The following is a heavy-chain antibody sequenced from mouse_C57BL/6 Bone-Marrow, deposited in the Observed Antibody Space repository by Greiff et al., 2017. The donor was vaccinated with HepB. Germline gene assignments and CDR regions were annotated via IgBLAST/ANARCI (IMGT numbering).Heavy chain of an antibody. CDR1: GYTFTSYW. Sequence: QVQLQQPGAELVMPGASVKLSCKASGYTFTSYWMHWVKQRPGQGLEWSGEIDPSDSYTNYNQKIKGKTTFTVDKSSSTAYMQLSSLTSEYTAVYYCARPRFITTVVASSGYFDVWGKGTTVTVSS. J-gene: IGHJ1*03. CDR3: ARPRFITTVVASSGYFDV. V-gene: IGHV1-69*01. CDR2: IDPSDSYT. D-gene: IGHD1-1*01.